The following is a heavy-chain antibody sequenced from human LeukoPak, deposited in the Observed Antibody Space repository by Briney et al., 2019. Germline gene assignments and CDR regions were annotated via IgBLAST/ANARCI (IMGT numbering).Heavy chain of an antibody. CDR3: VRAAPRDCSPASCSLFDT. Sequence: PGGSLGLSCAASGFTFRNYVIHWVRQAPGKGLEWVAVTSSDLNVKLYADSVKGRFTISRDNSRSTLYLQMNGLRADDTAVYYCVRAAPRDCSPASCSLFDTWGQGTLVTVSS. CDR2: TSSDLNVK. V-gene: IGHV3-30-3*01. D-gene: IGHD2-2*01. J-gene: IGHJ4*02. CDR1: GFTFRNYV.